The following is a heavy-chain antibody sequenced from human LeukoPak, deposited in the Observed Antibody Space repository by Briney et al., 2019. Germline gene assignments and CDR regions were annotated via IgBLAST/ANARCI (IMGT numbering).Heavy chain of an antibody. CDR3: ARDGRGIAAAGTLDY. V-gene: IGHV3-48*03. D-gene: IGHD6-13*01. CDR2: ISSSGSTI. CDR1: GFTFSSYE. J-gene: IGHJ4*02. Sequence: GGSLRLSCAASGFTFSSYEMNWVRQAPGKGLEWVSYISSSGSTIYYADSVKGRFTISRDNAKNSLCLQMNSLRAEDTAVYYCARDGRGIAAAGTLDYWGQGTLVTVSS.